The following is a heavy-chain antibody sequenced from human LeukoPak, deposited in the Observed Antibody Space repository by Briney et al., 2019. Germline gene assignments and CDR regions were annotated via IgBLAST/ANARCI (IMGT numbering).Heavy chain of an antibody. CDR1: GFTFSSYA. V-gene: IGHV3-23*01. D-gene: IGHD3-10*01. J-gene: IGHJ6*02. CDR2: ISGSGGST. CDR3: AKDDYAGSYYSYNYGMDV. Sequence: GGSLRLSCAASGFTFSSYAMSWVRQAPGKGLEWVSAISGSGGSTYYADSVKGRFTIPRDNSKNTLYLQMNSLRAEDTAVYYCAKDDYAGSYYSYNYGMDVCGQGTTVTVSS.